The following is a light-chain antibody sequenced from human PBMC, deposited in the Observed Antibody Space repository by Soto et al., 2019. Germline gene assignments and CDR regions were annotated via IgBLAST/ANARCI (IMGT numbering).Light chain of an antibody. J-gene: IGKJ2*02. Sequence: EIVLTQSPGTLSLSPGERATLSCRASQSVSSSYLAWYQQKPGQAPRLLIYGASSRATGIPDRFSGSGSGTDFTLTISRLEPEDFAVYYCISPGTFGQGTKLEIK. CDR3: ISPGT. V-gene: IGKV3-20*01. CDR1: QSVSSSY. CDR2: GAS.